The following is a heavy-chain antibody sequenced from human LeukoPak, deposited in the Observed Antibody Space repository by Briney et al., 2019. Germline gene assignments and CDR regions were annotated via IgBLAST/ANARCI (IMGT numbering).Heavy chain of an antibody. CDR2: IHDTGRT. CDR1: GGSISNYF. D-gene: IGHD2-15*01. V-gene: IGHV4-59*08. J-gene: IGHJ3*02. Sequence: SETLSLTCTVSGGSISNYFWSWIRQSPGKGLECIGYIHDTGRTKYNPSLESRVTISIDTSNQLSLTLRSVTAADTAVYYCARLLRWSEDGFDIWGQGTMAAISS. CDR3: ARLLRWSEDGFDI.